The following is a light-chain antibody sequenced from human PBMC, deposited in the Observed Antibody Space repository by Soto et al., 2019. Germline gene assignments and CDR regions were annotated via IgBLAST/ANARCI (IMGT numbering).Light chain of an antibody. CDR1: QSVSSN. J-gene: IGKJ4*01. V-gene: IGKV3-15*01. CDR3: QQYNKWPLT. Sequence: EIVMTQSPATLSVSPGERATLSYRASQSVSSNLAWYQQKPGQAPRLLIYHASTRATGIPARFSGSGSGTEFTLTISRLQSEDFAVYYCQQYNKWPLTFGGGTKMEIK. CDR2: HAS.